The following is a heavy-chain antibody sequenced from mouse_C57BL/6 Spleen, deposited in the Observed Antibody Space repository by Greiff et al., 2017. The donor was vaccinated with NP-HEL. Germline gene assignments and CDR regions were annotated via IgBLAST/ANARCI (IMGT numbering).Heavy chain of an antibody. Sequence: VQLQQPGAELVKPGASVKMSCKASGYTFTSYWITWVKQRPGQGLEWIGDIYPGSGSTNYNEKFKSKATLTVDTSSSTAYMQLSSLTSEDSAVYYCARSDYYYGSSYLAWFAYWGQGTLVTVSA. CDR1: GYTFTSYW. D-gene: IGHD1-1*01. CDR2: IYPGSGST. V-gene: IGHV1-55*01. CDR3: ARSDYYYGSSYLAWFAY. J-gene: IGHJ3*01.